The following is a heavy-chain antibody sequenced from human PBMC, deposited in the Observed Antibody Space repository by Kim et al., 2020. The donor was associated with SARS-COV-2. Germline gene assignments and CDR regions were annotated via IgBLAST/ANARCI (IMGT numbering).Heavy chain of an antibody. CDR2: IYPGDSDT. CDR3: ARHWTTEAGTIYYYYGMDV. D-gene: IGHD6-19*01. Sequence: GESLKISCKGSGYSFTSYWIGWVRQMPGKGLEWMGIIYPGDSDTRYSPSFQGQVTISADKSISTAYLQWSSLKASDTAMYYCARHWTTEAGTIYYYYGMDVWGQGTTVTVSS. V-gene: IGHV5-51*01. CDR1: GYSFTSYW. J-gene: IGHJ6*02.